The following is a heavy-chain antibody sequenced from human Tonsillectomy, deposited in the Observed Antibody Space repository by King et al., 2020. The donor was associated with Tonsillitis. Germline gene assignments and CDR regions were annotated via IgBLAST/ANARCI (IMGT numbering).Heavy chain of an antibody. Sequence: QLVQSGAEVKKPGASVKISCKASGYTFTDYYVHWVRQAPGQGLEWMGWINPNSGATNYARNFQGRVFMTRDTSLSTAYMELNRLRSDDTAIYYCASAPSQRLVRGWFDPWGQGTLVTVSS. CDR2: INPNSGAT. CDR1: GYTFTDYY. D-gene: IGHD6-19*01. J-gene: IGHJ5*02. CDR3: ASAPSQRLVRGWFDP. V-gene: IGHV1-2*02.